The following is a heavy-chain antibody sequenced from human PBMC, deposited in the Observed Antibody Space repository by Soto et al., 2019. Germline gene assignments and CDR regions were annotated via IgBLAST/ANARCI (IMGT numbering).Heavy chain of an antibody. CDR1: GGTFSSYA. CDR3: AKAGDTAMAPGGPYYYYGMDV. V-gene: IGHV1-69*13. D-gene: IGHD5-18*01. Sequence: GASVKVSCKASGGTFSSYAISWVRQAPGQGLEWMGGIIPIFGTANYAQKFQGRVTITADESTSTAYMELSSLGSEDTAVYYCAKAGDTAMAPGGPYYYYGMDVWGQGTTGTVSS. J-gene: IGHJ6*02. CDR2: IIPIFGTA.